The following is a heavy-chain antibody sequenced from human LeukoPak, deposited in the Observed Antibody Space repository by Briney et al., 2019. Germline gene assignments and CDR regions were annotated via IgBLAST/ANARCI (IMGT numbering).Heavy chain of an antibody. CDR3: AKGAGVQLWPSFDY. J-gene: IGHJ4*02. V-gene: IGHV3-23*01. CDR2: ISTSGGST. Sequence: GGSLRLSCTASGFTFSSYAMNWVRQAPGKGLEWVSTISTSGGSTYYADSVKGRFTISRDNSKNTLYLQVNSLRAEDTAIYYCAKGAGVQLWPSFDYWGQGTLVTVSS. CDR1: GFTFSSYA. D-gene: IGHD5-18*01.